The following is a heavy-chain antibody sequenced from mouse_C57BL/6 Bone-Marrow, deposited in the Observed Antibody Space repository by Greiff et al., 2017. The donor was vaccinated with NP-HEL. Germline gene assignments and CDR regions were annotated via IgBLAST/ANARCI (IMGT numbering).Heavy chain of an antibody. Sequence: EVKLMESVGGLVKPGGSLKLSCAASGFTFSDYGMHWVRQAPEKGLEWVAYISSGSSTIYYADTVKGRFTISRDTAKNTLFLQMTSLRSEDTDVDYCARGPRGGAWFAYWGQGTLVTVSA. V-gene: IGHV5-17*01. CDR3: ARGPRGGAWFAY. CDR1: GFTFSDYG. J-gene: IGHJ3*01. CDR2: ISSGSSTI.